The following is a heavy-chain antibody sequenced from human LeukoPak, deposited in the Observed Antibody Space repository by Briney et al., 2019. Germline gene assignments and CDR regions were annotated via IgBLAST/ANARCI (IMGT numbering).Heavy chain of an antibody. CDR3: ARGTYGAARHYYYYGMDV. Sequence: PSETLSLTCAVYGGSFSGYYWSWIRQPPGKGLEWIGEINHSGSTNYSPSLKSRVTISVDTSKNQFSLKLSSVTAADTAVYYCARGTYGAARHYYYYGMDVWGQGTTVTVSS. J-gene: IGHJ6*02. CDR1: GGSFSGYY. CDR2: INHSGST. V-gene: IGHV4-34*01. D-gene: IGHD6-6*01.